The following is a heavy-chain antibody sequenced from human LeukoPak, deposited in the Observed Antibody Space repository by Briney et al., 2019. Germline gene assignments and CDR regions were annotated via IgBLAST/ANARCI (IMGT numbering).Heavy chain of an antibody. D-gene: IGHD3-9*01. V-gene: IGHV1-18*01. Sequence: ASVKVSCKASGYTFTSYGISWVRQAPGQGLEWMGWISAYNGNTNYAQKLQGRVTMTTDTSTSTAYMELRSLRSDDTAVYYCARALSRNFDWLSTYYMDVWGKGTTVTVSS. CDR3: ARALSRNFDWLSTYYMDV. CDR2: ISAYNGNT. CDR1: GYTFTSYG. J-gene: IGHJ6*03.